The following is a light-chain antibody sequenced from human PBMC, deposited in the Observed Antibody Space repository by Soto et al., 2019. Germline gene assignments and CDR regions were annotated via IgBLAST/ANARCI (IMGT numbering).Light chain of an antibody. V-gene: IGKV1-39*01. CDR1: QSINRY. J-gene: IGKJ1*01. CDR2: AAS. Sequence: DIQMTQSPSSLSASVGDRVTITCRASQSINRYLNWYQQKSGKAPKLLIYAASSLESGVPSRISGSGSGTDFTLTISSLQPEDFVTYYCQQSFNPPWTFGQGTKVEVK. CDR3: QQSFNPPWT.